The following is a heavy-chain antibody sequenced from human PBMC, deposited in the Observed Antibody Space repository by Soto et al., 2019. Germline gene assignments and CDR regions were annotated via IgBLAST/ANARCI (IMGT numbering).Heavy chain of an antibody. D-gene: IGHD2-15*01. CDR1: GFTFGDYA. CDR2: ITSKNYGGTT. V-gene: IGHV3-49*04. J-gene: IGHJ4*02. Sequence: EVHLVDSGGGLVQPGRSLRLSCTASGFTFGDYAMIWVRQAPGKGLEWVGYITSKNYGGTTEYAASVKGRFAISRDDSKSIVYLQMNSLKTEDTAIYYCTRLPPARRGYCSGGRCYPFDYWGQGTLVTVSS. CDR3: TRLPPARRGYCSGGRCYPFDY.